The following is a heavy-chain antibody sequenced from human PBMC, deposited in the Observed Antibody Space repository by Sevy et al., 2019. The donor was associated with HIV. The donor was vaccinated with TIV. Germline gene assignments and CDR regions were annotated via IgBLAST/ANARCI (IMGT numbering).Heavy chain of an antibody. CDR1: GYTLTDLA. D-gene: IGHD4-17*01. V-gene: IGHV1-24*01. CDR3: ATDLWFYYGDFRGF. CDR2: LDPEDDET. Sequence: ASVKVSCKVSGYTLTDLAMHWVRQAPGKGLEWMGGLDPEDDETIYAQRFQGRVTMTEDTSTDTAYMELTSLRSEDTAVYYCATDLWFYYGDFRGFWGQGTLVTVSS. J-gene: IGHJ4*02.